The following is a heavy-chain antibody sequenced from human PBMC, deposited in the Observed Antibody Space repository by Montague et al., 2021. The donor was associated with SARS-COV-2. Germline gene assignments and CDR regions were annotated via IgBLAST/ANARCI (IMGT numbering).Heavy chain of an antibody. CDR3: ARKGCGRSDLDY. Sequence: SETRSLTCAVSGDSISIDHWCRWVRLPPGQGLARVGEIHHIGGTKYKPSLKSRVSMSVEKSWNKLSLRLTSVTAADTAIYYCARKGCGRSDLDYWGQGTLVTVSS. V-gene: IGHV4-4*02. CDR1: GDSISIDHW. CDR2: IHHIGGT. J-gene: IGHJ4*02. D-gene: IGHD1-26*01.